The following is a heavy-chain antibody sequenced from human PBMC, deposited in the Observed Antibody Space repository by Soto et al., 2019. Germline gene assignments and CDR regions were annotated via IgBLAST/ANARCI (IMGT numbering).Heavy chain of an antibody. J-gene: IGHJ3*02. CDR2: IYPGDSDT. D-gene: IGHD6-13*01. CDR1: VYSFTSYW. Sequence: RGESLKISCKGSVYSFTSYWIGWVRQMPGKGLEWMGIIYPGDSDTRYSPSFQGQVTISADKSISTAYLQWSSLKASDTAMYYCARKTAADTHAFDIWGQGTMVTVSS. V-gene: IGHV5-51*01. CDR3: ARKTAADTHAFDI.